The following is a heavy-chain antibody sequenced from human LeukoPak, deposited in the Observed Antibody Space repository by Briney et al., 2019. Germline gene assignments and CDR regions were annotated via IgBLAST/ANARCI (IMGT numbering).Heavy chain of an antibody. Sequence: ASVKVSCKASGYTFTSYAMHWVRQAPGQRLEWMGWINAGNGNTKYSQKFQGRVTMTRDTSTSTVYMELSSLRSEDTAVYYCARPAVAGTTPPLRYWGQGTLVTVSS. V-gene: IGHV1-3*01. J-gene: IGHJ4*02. CDR2: INAGNGNT. D-gene: IGHD6-19*01. CDR1: GYTFTSYA. CDR3: ARPAVAGTTPPLRY.